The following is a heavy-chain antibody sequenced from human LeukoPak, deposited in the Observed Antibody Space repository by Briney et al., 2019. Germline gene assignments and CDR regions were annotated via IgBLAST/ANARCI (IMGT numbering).Heavy chain of an antibody. D-gene: IGHD3-16*01. CDR2: INPNSGGT. CDR1: GYTFTGYY. Sequence: ASVKVSCKASGYTFTGYYMHWVRQAPGQGLEWMGWINPNSGGTNYAQKFQGRVTMTRDTSISTAYMELSRLRSDDTAVYYCARVRYRLAETYIDYWGQGTLVTVSS. J-gene: IGHJ4*02. V-gene: IGHV1-2*02. CDR3: ARVRYRLAETYIDY.